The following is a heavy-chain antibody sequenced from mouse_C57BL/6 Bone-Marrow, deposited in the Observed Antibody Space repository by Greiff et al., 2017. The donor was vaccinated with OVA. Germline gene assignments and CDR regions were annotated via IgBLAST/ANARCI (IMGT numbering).Heavy chain of an antibody. J-gene: IGHJ2*01. CDR3: ARPIYYGNYGFAY. CDR1: GYAFTNYL. D-gene: IGHD2-1*01. V-gene: IGHV1-54*01. Sequence: VQLQQSGAELVRPGTSVKVSCKASGYAFTNYLIEWVKQRPGQGLEWIGVINPGSGGTNYNEKFKGKATLTADKSSSTAYMQLSSLTSEDSAVYFCARPIYYGNYGFAYWGQGTTLTVSS. CDR2: INPGSGGT.